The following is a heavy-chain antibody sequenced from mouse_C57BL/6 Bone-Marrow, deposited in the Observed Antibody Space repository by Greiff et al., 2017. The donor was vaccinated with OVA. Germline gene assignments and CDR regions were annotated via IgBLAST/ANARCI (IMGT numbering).Heavy chain of an antibody. CDR2: IDPETGGT. V-gene: IGHV1-15*01. J-gene: IGHJ3*01. Sequence: VKLQESGAELVRPGASVTLSCKASGYTFTDYEMHWVKQTPVHGLEWIGAIDPETGGTAYNQKFKGKAILTADKSSSTAYMELRSLTSEDSAVFYCTRRNPAWFAYRGQGTLVTGSA. CDR3: TRRNPAWFAY. CDR1: GYTFTDYE.